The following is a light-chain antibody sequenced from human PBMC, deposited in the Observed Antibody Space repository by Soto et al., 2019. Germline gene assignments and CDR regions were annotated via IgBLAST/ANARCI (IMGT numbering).Light chain of an antibody. CDR3: SSYTSSSTL. J-gene: IGLJ1*01. CDR1: SSDVGGYNY. Sequence: QSALTQPASVSGSPGQSITISCTGTSSDVGGYNYVSWYQQHPAKAPKLMIYAVTDRPSGVSSRFSGSKSGNTASLTISGLQAVDEADYYCSSYTSSSTLFGTGTKVTVL. V-gene: IGLV2-14*01. CDR2: AVT.